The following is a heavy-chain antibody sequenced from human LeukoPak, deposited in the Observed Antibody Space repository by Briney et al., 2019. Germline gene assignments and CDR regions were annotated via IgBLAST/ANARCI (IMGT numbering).Heavy chain of an antibody. Sequence: GGSLRLSCAASGFTFSSYAMSWVRQAPGKGLEWVSAISGSGGSTYYADSVKGRFTVSRDNSKNTLYLQMNSLRAEDTAVYYCARYSSGWYSPFDYWGQGTLVTVSS. V-gene: IGHV3-23*01. CDR1: GFTFSSYA. CDR2: ISGSGGST. D-gene: IGHD6-19*01. CDR3: ARYSSGWYSPFDY. J-gene: IGHJ4*02.